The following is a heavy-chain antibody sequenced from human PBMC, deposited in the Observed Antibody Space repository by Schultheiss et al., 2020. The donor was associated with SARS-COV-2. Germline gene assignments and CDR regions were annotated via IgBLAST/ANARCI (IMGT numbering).Heavy chain of an antibody. V-gene: IGHV3-21*05. Sequence: GGSLRLSCAASGFTFSSYAMSWVRQAPGKGLEWVSYISSSGSYIYYADSVKGRFTISRDNAKNSLYLQMNSLRAEDTAVYYCASSYYDHDAFDIWGQGTMVTVSS. CDR1: GFTFSSYA. CDR3: ASSYYDHDAFDI. J-gene: IGHJ3*02. D-gene: IGHD3-22*01. CDR2: ISSSGSYI.